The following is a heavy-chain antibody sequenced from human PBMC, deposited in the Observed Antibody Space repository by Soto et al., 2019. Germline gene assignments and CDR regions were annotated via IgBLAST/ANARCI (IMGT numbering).Heavy chain of an antibody. Sequence: QVQLVESGGGVVQPGRSLRLSCAASGFTFSSYGMHWVRQAPGKGLEWVAVISYDGSNKYYADSVKGRFTISRDNSKNTLYLQMNSLRAEDTAVYYCAKEPAAADQLGDYYFDYWGQGTLVTVSS. D-gene: IGHD6-13*01. CDR2: ISYDGSNK. J-gene: IGHJ4*02. CDR1: GFTFSSYG. V-gene: IGHV3-30*18. CDR3: AKEPAAADQLGDYYFDY.